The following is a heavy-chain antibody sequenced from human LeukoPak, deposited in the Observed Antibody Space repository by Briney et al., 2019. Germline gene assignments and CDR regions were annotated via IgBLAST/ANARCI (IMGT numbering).Heavy chain of an antibody. J-gene: IGHJ5*02. CDR2: IWYDGSNK. Sequence: GGSLRLSCAASGFTFSSYAMHWLRQAPGKGLEWVAVIWYDGSNKYYADSVKGRFTISRDNSKNTLYLQMSTLRVEDTAVYYCARGGSGSSWGQGTLVTVSS. CDR3: ARGGSGSS. D-gene: IGHD3-10*01. V-gene: IGHV3-33*08. CDR1: GFTFSSYA.